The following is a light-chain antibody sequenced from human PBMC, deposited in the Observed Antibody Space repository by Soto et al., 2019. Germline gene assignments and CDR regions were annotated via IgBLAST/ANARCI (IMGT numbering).Light chain of an antibody. Sequence: DIQMTQSPSTLSASVGDIVTITCRASQSISNRLAWYQQKPGKAPKVLIYDASSLESGVPSRFSGSGSATEFTLTISSLQPDDFATYYCQHYNSYSEAFGQGTKVDIK. V-gene: IGKV1-5*01. CDR2: DAS. CDR3: QHYNSYSEA. J-gene: IGKJ1*01. CDR1: QSISNR.